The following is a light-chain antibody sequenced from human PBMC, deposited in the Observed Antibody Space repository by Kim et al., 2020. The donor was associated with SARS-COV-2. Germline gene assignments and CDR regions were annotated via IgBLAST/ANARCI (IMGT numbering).Light chain of an antibody. CDR2: GAS. CDR1: QSISNY. Sequence: ASVGDSVTITCRASQSISNYFHWYQQKPGQVPKLLIFGASNLQSGVPSRFTGSGSGTDFTLTITNLQPEDSASYYCQQSYSTLMYSFGQGTKLEI. CDR3: QQSYSTLMYS. V-gene: IGKV1-39*01. J-gene: IGKJ2*03.